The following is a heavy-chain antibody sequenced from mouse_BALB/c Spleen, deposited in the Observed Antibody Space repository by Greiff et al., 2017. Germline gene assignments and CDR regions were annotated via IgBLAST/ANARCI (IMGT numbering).Heavy chain of an antibody. CDR2: ISSGSSTI. J-gene: IGHJ4*01. V-gene: IGHV5-17*02. CDR3: ARCRYEDYAMDY. CDR1: GFTFSSFG. Sequence: DVKLVESGGGLVQPGGSRKLSCAASGFTFSSFGMHWVRQAPEKGLEWVAYISSGSSTIYYADTVKGRFTISRDNPKNTLFLQMTSLRSEDTAMYYCARCRYEDYAMDYWGQGTSVTVSS. D-gene: IGHD2-14*01.